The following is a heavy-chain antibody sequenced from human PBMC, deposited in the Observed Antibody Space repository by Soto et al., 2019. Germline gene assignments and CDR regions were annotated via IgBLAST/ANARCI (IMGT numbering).Heavy chain of an antibody. CDR1: GFTFSNYY. Sequence: PGGSLRLSCVGSGFTFSNYYIHWVRQPPGTGLEWIGEINHSGSTNYNPSLKSRVTTSVDTSKNQFSLKLTSVTAADTAVYYCARDKITGLFDYWGQGTLVTVSS. D-gene: IGHD2-8*02. V-gene: IGHV4-34*01. CDR3: ARDKITGLFDY. CDR2: INHSGST. J-gene: IGHJ4*02.